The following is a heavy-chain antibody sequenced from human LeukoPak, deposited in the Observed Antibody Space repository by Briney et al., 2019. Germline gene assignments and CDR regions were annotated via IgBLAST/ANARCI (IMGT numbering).Heavy chain of an antibody. V-gene: IGHV1-24*01. J-gene: IGHJ4*02. Sequence: ASVKVSCKVSGYTLTELSMHWVRQAPGKGLEWMGGFDPEDGETIYAQKFQGRVTMTEDTSTDTAYMELSSLRSEDTAVYYCATVGPGYSSGWYFNYFDYWGQGTLVTVSS. CDR2: FDPEDGET. D-gene: IGHD6-19*01. CDR3: ATVGPGYSSGWYFNYFDY. CDR1: GYTLTELS.